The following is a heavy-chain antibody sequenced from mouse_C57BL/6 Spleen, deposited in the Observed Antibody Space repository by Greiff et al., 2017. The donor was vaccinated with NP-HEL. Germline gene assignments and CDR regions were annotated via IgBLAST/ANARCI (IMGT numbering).Heavy chain of an antibody. CDR1: GYAFSSYW. D-gene: IGHD1-1*01. Sequence: VQLQQSGAELVKPGASVKISCKASGYAFSSYWMNWVKQRPGKGLEWLGQIYPGDGDTNYNGKFKGKATLTADKSSSTAYMQLSSLTSEDSAVYFCARNYGSTYYFDHWGQGTTLTVSS. CDR2: IYPGDGDT. CDR3: ARNYGSTYYFDH. V-gene: IGHV1-80*01. J-gene: IGHJ2*01.